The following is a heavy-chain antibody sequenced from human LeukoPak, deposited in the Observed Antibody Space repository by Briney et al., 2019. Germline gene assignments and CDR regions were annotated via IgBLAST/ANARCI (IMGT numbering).Heavy chain of an antibody. CDR2: IYHSGST. V-gene: IGHV4-30-2*01. J-gene: IGHJ3*02. D-gene: IGHD3-22*01. CDR3: ARDLKVDGSSGYYAFDI. CDR1: GGSISSGGYS. Sequence: SETLSLTCAVSGGSISSGGYSWSWIRQPPGKGLEWIGYIYHSGSTYYNPSLKSRVTISVDRSKNQFSLRLSSVTAADTAVYYCARDLKVDGSSGYYAFDIWGQGTMVTVSS.